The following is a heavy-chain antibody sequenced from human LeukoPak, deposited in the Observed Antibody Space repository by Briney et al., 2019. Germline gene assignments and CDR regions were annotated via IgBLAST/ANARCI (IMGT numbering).Heavy chain of an antibody. Sequence: GGSLRLSCAASGFTFSTYWMNWVRQLPGKGLEWLANIKQDGSQKYYVDSVKGRFTISRDNAKNTLYLQMNSLRVEDTAVYYCAAGDILTGSGSYFDFWGQGTLVTVSS. V-gene: IGHV3-7*03. J-gene: IGHJ4*02. D-gene: IGHD3-9*01. CDR3: AAGDILTGSGSYFDF. CDR2: IKQDGSQK. CDR1: GFTFSTYW.